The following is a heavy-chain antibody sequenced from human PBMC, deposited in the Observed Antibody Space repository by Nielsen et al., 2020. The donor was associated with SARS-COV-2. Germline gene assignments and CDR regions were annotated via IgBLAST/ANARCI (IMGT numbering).Heavy chain of an antibody. V-gene: IGHV3-9*01. CDR1: GFTFSSYW. CDR2: ISWNSGSI. J-gene: IGHJ2*01. Sequence: GGSLRLSCAASGFTFSSYWLNWVRQAPGKGLEWVSGISWNSGSIGYADSVKGRFTISRDNAKNSLYLQMNSLRAEDTALYYCAKDTDWYFDLWGRGTLVTVSS. CDR3: AKDTDWYFDL.